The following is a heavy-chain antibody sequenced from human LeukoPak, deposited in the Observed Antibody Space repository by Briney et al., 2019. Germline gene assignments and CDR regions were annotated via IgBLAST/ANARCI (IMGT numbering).Heavy chain of an antibody. J-gene: IGHJ3*02. Sequence: ASVKVSCKASGYTFTSYDINWVRQATGQGLEWMGWMNPNSGNTGYAQKFQGRVTMTRDTSISTAYMELSRLRSDDTAVYYCARDPGIVGATGEAFDIWGQGTMVTVSS. CDR1: GYTFTSYD. V-gene: IGHV1-8*01. CDR2: MNPNSGNT. D-gene: IGHD1-26*01. CDR3: ARDPGIVGATGEAFDI.